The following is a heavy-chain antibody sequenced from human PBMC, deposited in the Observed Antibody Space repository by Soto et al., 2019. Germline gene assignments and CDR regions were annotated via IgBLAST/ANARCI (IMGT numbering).Heavy chain of an antibody. CDR3: ARGGAARPDY. CDR2: ISSGRPTI. Sequence: EVQLVESGGGLVQPGGSLRLSCAASGFTFSSYGMNGVRQAPGKGLAWVSYISSGRPTIQYADSVKGRFTISRDNAKNTLYLQMNSLRDEDTALYYCARGGAARPDYWGQGTLVTVSS. D-gene: IGHD6-6*01. V-gene: IGHV3-48*02. J-gene: IGHJ4*02. CDR1: GFTFSSYG.